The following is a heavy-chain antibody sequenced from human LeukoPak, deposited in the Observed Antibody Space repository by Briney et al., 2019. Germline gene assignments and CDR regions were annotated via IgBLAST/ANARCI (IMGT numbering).Heavy chain of an antibody. D-gene: IGHD3-16*01. CDR1: GGSISGSTYY. J-gene: IGHJ4*02. V-gene: IGHV4-39*07. CDR3: ARWGSGTGPFDD. CDR2: IYYSGST. Sequence: PSETLSLTCTVSGGSISGSTYYWGWIRQTPGKGLEWIGSIYYSGSTYYNPSLKSRVTISVDTSKNQFSLKLSSVTAADTAVYFCARWGSGTGPFDDWGQGTLVTVSS.